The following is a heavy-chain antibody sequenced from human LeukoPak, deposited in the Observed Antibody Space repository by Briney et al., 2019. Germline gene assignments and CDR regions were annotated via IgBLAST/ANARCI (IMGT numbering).Heavy chain of an antibody. Sequence: GESLKISCEGSAFTFTNYWIAWVRQIPGKGLEWMGIIYPGDSGTRYSPSFQGQVTISADKSISTAYLQWSSLKASDTAIYYCARRRYCNSTSCYEGAFDIWGQGTMVTVSS. CDR1: AFTFTNYW. J-gene: IGHJ3*02. V-gene: IGHV5-51*01. CDR3: ARRRYCNSTSCYEGAFDI. D-gene: IGHD2-2*01. CDR2: IYPGDSGT.